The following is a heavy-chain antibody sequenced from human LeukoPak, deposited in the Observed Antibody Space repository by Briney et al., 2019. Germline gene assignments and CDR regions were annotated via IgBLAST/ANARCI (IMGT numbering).Heavy chain of an antibody. CDR1: GFTFSSYA. CDR3: AKAEYSYDAFDI. D-gene: IGHD5-18*01. J-gene: IGHJ3*02. Sequence: GGSLRLSCAASGFTFSSYAMSWVRQAPGKGLEWVSAISGSGGSTYYADTVKGRFTISRDNSKNTLYLQMNSLRAEDTAVYYCAKAEYSYDAFDIWGQGTMVTVSS. CDR2: ISGSGGST. V-gene: IGHV3-23*01.